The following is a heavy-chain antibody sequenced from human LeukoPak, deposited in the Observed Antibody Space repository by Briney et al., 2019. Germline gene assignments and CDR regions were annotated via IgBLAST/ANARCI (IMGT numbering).Heavy chain of an antibody. D-gene: IGHD6-19*01. CDR3: GKNSSGRVCYFYY. V-gene: IGHV3-30*18. CDR2: ISYDGSNK. Sequence: GRSLRLSCVASGFPFSSYGMHWVRQAPGNGLEWVAVISYDGSNKYYADSVKGRFTISRDNSKNTLYLQMNSLRVEDTAVYYFGKNSSGRVCYFYYWGQGTLVTVSS. CDR1: GFPFSSYG. J-gene: IGHJ4*02.